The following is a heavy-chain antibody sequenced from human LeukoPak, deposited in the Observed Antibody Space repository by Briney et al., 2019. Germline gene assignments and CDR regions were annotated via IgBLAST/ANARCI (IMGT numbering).Heavy chain of an antibody. J-gene: IGHJ4*02. CDR2: IIPIFGTA. CDR3: ARGKGLLLGYCSGGSCRTQYYFDY. CDR1: GGTFSSYA. D-gene: IGHD2-15*01. V-gene: IGHV1-69*05. Sequence: ASVKVSCKASGGTFSSYAISWVRQAPGQGLEWMGGIIPIFGTANYAQKFQGRVTITTDESTSTAYMELSSLRSEDTAVCYCARGKGLLLGYCSGGSCRTQYYFDYWGQGTLVTVSS.